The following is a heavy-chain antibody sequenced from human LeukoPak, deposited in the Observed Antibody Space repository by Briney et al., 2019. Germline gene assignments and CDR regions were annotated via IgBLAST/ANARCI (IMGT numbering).Heavy chain of an antibody. CDR1: GFTFSSYW. CDR2: INRDGSST. J-gene: IGHJ4*02. V-gene: IGHV3-74*01. CDR3: ARDQSSVFDY. D-gene: IGHD3-22*01. Sequence: SGGSLRLSCAASGFTFSSYWMHWVRQGPGKGLVWVSLINRDGSSTTYADSVRGRFTISRDNAKNTLYLQMNSLRAEDTAVYYCARDQSSVFDYWGQGTLVTVSS.